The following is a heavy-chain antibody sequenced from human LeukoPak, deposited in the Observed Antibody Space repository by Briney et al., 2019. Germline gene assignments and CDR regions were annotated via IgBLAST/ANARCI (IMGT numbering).Heavy chain of an antibody. CDR2: ISVYNGNT. V-gene: IGHV1-18*01. CDR1: GYIFSSYG. CDR3: ARIEADGSGTNHY. D-gene: IGHD3-10*01. J-gene: IGHJ4*02. Sequence: ASVKVSCKASGYIFSSYGITWVRQAPGQGLEWMGWISVYNGNTKSAQNLQGRVIMTTDTSTNTAYMELTSLRSDDTAVYYCARIEADGSGTNHYWGQGTQITVSS.